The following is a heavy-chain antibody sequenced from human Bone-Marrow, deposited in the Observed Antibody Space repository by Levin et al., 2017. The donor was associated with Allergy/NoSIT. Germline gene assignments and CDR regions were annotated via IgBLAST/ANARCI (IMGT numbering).Heavy chain of an antibody. J-gene: IGHJ4*02. Sequence: SQTLSLTCTVSGGSISSSSYYWGWIRQPPGRGLEWIGSIYYSGSTYYNPSLKSRVTISVDTSKNQFSLKLTSVTAADTGVYYCARDSRGYGDYVDYWGQGTLVTVSS. D-gene: IGHD4-17*01. V-gene: IGHV4-39*07. CDR2: IYYSGST. CDR3: ARDSRGYGDYVDY. CDR1: GGSISSSSYY.